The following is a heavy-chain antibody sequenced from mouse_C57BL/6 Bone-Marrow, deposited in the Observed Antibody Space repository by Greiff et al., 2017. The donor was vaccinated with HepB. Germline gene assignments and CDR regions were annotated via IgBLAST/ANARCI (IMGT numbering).Heavy chain of an antibody. J-gene: IGHJ3*01. Sequence: QVHVKQPGTELVKPGASVKLSCKASGYTFTSYWMHWVKQRPGQGLEWIGNINPSNGGTNYNEKFKSKATLTVDKSSSTAYMQLSSLTSEDSAVYYCARDTTVVATGAYWGQGTLVTVSA. CDR2: INPSNGGT. V-gene: IGHV1-53*01. CDR1: GYTFTSYW. CDR3: ARDTTVVATGAY. D-gene: IGHD1-1*01.